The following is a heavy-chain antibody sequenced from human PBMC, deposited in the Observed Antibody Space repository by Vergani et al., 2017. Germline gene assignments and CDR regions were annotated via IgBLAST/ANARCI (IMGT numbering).Heavy chain of an antibody. J-gene: IGHJ3*01. CDR3: ARDGGEYDKDALDV. CDR1: GGSFSGYY. V-gene: IGHV4-34*10. Sequence: QVRLQESGPGLVKPSETLSLTCAVYGGSFSGYYWSWIRQPPGKGLEWSGEINHSGSTNYNPSLKSRVTISVDTSKNQFSLKLTSVTAADTAVYYCARDGGEYDKDALDVWGQGTKVTVTS. CDR2: INHSGST. D-gene: IGHD2-21*01.